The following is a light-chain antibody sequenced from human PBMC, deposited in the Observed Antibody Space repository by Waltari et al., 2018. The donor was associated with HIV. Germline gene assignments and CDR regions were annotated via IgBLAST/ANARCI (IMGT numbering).Light chain of an antibody. Sequence: DIQLPQSPSSLSASVGDRVTITCRASQTINGNLNWYQQIPGKAPKLLIFGASTLQTGVPARCSGSGSGTHFTRTVTSLQPEDFSTYFCQQTYRLPQTFGQGTRVDIK. CDR2: GAS. CDR1: QTINGN. CDR3: QQTYRLPQT. J-gene: IGKJ5*01. V-gene: IGKV1-39*01.